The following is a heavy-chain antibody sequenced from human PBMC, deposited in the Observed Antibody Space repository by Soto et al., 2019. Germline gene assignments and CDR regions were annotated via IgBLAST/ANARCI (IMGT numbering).Heavy chain of an antibody. D-gene: IGHD3-10*01. CDR3: AREAFGVQRSWCVP. J-gene: IGHJ5*01. V-gene: IGHV1-18*04. Sequence: QVQLVQSGPEVRKTGASVMLSCKASGYIFTTYSITWVRQATGQGLEWMGWISAYNGNTNYAQKFQGRVTMTTYTSTINAYMELRSLRSDDTAVSYGAREAFGVQRSWCVPWGQGTLVTVSS. CDR2: ISAYNGNT. CDR1: GYIFTTYS.